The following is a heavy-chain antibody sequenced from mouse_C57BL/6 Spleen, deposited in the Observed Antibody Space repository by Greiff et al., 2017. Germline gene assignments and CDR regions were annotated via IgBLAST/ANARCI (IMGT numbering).Heavy chain of an antibody. Sequence: VQLKQSGPELVKPGASVKISCKASGYSFTGYYMNWVKQSPEKSLEWIGEINPSTGGTTYNQKFKAKATLTVDKSSSTAYMQLKSLTSEDSAVYYCARSRNAFDYWGQGTTLTGSS. CDR2: INPSTGGT. CDR1: GYSFTGYY. V-gene: IGHV1-42*01. CDR3: ARSRNAFDY. J-gene: IGHJ2*01.